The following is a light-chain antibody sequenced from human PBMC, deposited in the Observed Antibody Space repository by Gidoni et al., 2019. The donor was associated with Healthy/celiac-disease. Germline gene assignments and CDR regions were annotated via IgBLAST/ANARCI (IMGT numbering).Light chain of an antibody. CDR1: SSDVGGYNY. CDR2: DVS. CDR3: CSYAGSYPYVV. V-gene: IGLV2-11*01. Sequence: QSALTQPRSVSGSPGQSVTISCTGTSSDVGGYNYVSWYQQRPGKAPKLMIYDVSKRPSGVPDRFSGSKSGNTASLTISGLQAEDEADYYCCSYAGSYPYVVFGGGTKLTVL. J-gene: IGLJ2*01.